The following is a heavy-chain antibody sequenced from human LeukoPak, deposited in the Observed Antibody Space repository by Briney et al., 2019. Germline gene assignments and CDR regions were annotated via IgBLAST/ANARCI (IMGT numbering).Heavy chain of an antibody. CDR2: INPNRGGT. CDR1: GYTFTGYY. D-gene: IGHD2-2*01. V-gene: IGHV1-2*02. Sequence: ASVNVSCTPSGYTFTGYYMHWVRPAPGQGVAGMGWINPNRGGTNYAQKFQSRVTMTRDTSISTAYMEMSRLRSDDTAVYYSARDPEVVPADTWFDPWGQGTLVTVSS. CDR3: ARDPEVVPADTWFDP. J-gene: IGHJ5*02.